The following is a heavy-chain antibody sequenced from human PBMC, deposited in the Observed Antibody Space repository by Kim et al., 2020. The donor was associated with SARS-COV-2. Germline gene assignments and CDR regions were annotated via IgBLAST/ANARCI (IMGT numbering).Heavy chain of an antibody. CDR1: GDSLSSDY. D-gene: IGHD3-10*01. CDR2: IYTSGRT. CDR3: ASAFGH. J-gene: IGHJ4*02. V-gene: IGHV4-4*07. Sequence: SETLSLTCTVSGDSLSSDYWSWNRQPAGKGLEWIGRIYTSGRTNYNPSLQSRVTMSVDMSKNQFSLTLSSVTAADTAVYYCASAFGHWGQGTLVTVSS.